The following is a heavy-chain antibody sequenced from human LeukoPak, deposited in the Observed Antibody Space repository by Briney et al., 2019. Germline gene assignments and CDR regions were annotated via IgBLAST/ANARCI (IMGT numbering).Heavy chain of an antibody. CDR2: INHSGST. CDR1: GGSFSGYY. D-gene: IGHD6-19*01. Sequence: SETLSLTCAVYGGSFSGYYWSWIRQPPGKGLEWIGEINHSGSTNYNPSLKSRVTISVDTSKNQFSLKLSSVTAADTAVYYCASQWLDHYYYGMDVWGQGTTVTVSS. V-gene: IGHV4-34*01. J-gene: IGHJ6*02. CDR3: ASQWLDHYYYGMDV.